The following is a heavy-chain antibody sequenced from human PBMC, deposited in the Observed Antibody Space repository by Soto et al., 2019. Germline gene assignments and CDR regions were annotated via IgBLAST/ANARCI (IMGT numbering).Heavy chain of an antibody. D-gene: IGHD3-3*01. J-gene: IGHJ6*02. Sequence: GGSLRLSCAASGFTFSNAWMSWVRQAPGKGLEWVGRIKSKTDGGTTDYAAPVKGRFTISRDDSKNTLYLQMNSLKTEDTAVYYCTTGYDFWSGYSGGYYYNGIDVWGQGTTVTVSS. CDR2: IKSKTDGGTT. CDR3: TTGYDFWSGYSGGYYYNGIDV. CDR1: GFTFSNAW. V-gene: IGHV3-15*01.